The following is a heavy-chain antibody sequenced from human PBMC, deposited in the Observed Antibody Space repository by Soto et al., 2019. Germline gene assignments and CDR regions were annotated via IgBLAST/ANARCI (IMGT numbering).Heavy chain of an antibody. CDR1: GFTFRSFT. Sequence: GGSLRLSCAASGFTFRSFTMNWVRQAPGKGLEWVSTISSNSAYIYYTDALRGRFTISRDIAKNSLHLQMNSLRAEDTAVYYCTRDASRDSSARGWFDPWGPGTLVTVSS. J-gene: IGHJ5*02. V-gene: IGHV3-21*01. CDR3: TRDASRDSSARGWFDP. CDR2: ISSNSAYI. D-gene: IGHD6-13*01.